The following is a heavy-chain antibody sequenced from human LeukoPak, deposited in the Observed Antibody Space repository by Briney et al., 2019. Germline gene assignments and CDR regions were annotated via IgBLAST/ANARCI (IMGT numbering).Heavy chain of an antibody. D-gene: IGHD1-14*01. V-gene: IGHV3-23*01. CDR1: GFTFSSFA. CDR3: ARGIYNPDY. CDR2: ISFSGATT. J-gene: IGHJ4*02. Sequence: GGSLRLSCEASGFTFSSFAMSWVRQAPGMGLEWVSGISFSGATTYYTDSVKGRFTISRDNSKNTLDLQMNSLRADDTAVYYCARGIYNPDYWGKGTLVTVSS.